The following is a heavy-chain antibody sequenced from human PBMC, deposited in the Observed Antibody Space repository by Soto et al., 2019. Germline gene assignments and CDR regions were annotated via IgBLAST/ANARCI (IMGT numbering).Heavy chain of an antibody. CDR1: GFTFDYYW. J-gene: IGHJ3*01. D-gene: IGHD1-26*01. Sequence: EVQLVESGGGLVQPGESLRLSCAASGFTFDYYWMHWVRQAPGKGLVWVSRIYSDGTSTTYADSVKGRFTISRDNAKNTLSLQMNSLGADETAVYYCARGDRGAFDLWGQGTVVTVSS. CDR3: ARGDRGAFDL. CDR2: IYSDGTST. V-gene: IGHV3-74*01.